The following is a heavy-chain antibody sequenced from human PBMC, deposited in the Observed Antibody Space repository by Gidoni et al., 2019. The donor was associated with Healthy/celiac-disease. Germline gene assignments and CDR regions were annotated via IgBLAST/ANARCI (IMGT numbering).Heavy chain of an antibody. D-gene: IGHD2-21*02. J-gene: IGHJ4*02. CDR3: ATYPPPARYCGGDCYSSHFDY. Sequence: QVQLVQSGAEVTKPGSSVKVSCKASGGTFSSYAISWVRQAPGQGLEWMGGIIPIFGTANYAQKFQGRVTITADESTSTAYMELSSLRSEDTAVYYCATYPPPARYCGGDCYSSHFDYWGQGTLVTVSS. CDR2: IIPIFGTA. CDR1: GGTFSSYA. V-gene: IGHV1-69*01.